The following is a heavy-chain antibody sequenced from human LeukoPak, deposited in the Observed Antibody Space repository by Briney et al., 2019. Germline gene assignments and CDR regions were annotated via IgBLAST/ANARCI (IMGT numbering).Heavy chain of an antibody. J-gene: IGHJ6*03. CDR1: GFTFSSYS. CDR3: ARAGEGFYDFWSGYSNYYMDV. V-gene: IGHV3-21*04. Sequence: PGGSLRLSCAASGFTFSSYSMNWVRQAPGKGLEWVSSISTSSSYIYYADSLKGRFTISRDNAKNSLSLQMNSLRAEDTAVYYCARAGEGFYDFWSGYSNYYMDVWGKGTTVTVSS. D-gene: IGHD3-3*01. CDR2: ISTSSSYI.